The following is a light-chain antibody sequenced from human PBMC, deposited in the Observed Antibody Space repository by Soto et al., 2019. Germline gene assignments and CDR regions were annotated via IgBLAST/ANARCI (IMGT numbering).Light chain of an antibody. J-gene: IGLJ1*01. CDR1: SSDIGTYDY. CDR2: EVS. V-gene: IGLV2-8*01. Sequence: QSALTQPPSASGSLGLSVTISCTGTSSDIGTYDYVSWYQQHPGRAPKLIIFEVSKRPLGVPDRFSGSKSGNTASLIVSGLQPDDEAEYHCTSYTGDDFTFVFGTGTKVTVL. CDR3: TSYTGDDFTFV.